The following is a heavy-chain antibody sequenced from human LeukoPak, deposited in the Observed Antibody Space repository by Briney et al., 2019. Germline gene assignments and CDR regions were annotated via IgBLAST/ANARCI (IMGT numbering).Heavy chain of an antibody. Sequence: SETLSLTCADYGGSFSGYYWSWIRQPPGKGLEWIGEINHSGSTNYNPSLKSRVTISVDTSKNQFSLKLSSVTAADTAVYYCARGGGIQLWLQGFDYWGQGTLVTVSS. J-gene: IGHJ4*02. CDR3: ARGGGIQLWLQGFDY. V-gene: IGHV4-34*01. CDR1: GGSFSGYY. D-gene: IGHD5-18*01. CDR2: INHSGST.